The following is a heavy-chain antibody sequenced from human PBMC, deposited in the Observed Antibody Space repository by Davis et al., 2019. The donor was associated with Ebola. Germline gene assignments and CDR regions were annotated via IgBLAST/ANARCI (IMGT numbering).Heavy chain of an antibody. CDR2: ISAYNGNT. J-gene: IGHJ3*02. CDR3: ARTSIVGTSTTASDI. V-gene: IGHV1-18*01. D-gene: IGHD1-26*01. CDR1: GYTFKNYA. Sequence: AASVKVPCKASGYTFKNYAISWVRQAPGQGLEWMGWISAYNGNTNYAQILQGRVTMTTDTSTGTAYMELRSLRSDDTAVYFCARTSIVGTSTTASDIWGQGTKVTVSS.